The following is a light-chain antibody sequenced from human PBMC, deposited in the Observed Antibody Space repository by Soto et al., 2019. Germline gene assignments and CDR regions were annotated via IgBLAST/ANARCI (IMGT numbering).Light chain of an antibody. Sequence: DIQMTQSPSTLYASVGDRVTITCRASQSISSWLAWYQQKPGKAPKLLIYKASSLGSGVPSRVSGSGSGTEFTLTISSLQAEDVAIYYCQQYNSHSSYTFGQGTKLEIK. CDR3: QQYNSHSSYT. V-gene: IGKV1-5*03. CDR2: KAS. CDR1: QSISSW. J-gene: IGKJ2*01.